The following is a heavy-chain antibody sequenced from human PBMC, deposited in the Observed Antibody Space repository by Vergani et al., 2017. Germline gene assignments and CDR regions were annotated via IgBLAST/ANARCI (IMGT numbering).Heavy chain of an antibody. CDR1: GFTFSSYA. J-gene: IGHJ4*02. CDR3: ARGGLLFTYFDY. D-gene: IGHD3-10*01. CDR2: ISYDGSNK. V-gene: IGHV3-30-3*01. Sequence: QVQLVESGGGVVQPGRSLRLSCAASGFTFSSYAMRWVRQAPGKGLEWVAVISYDGSNKYYADSVKGRFTISRDNSKTTLYLQMNSLRAEDTAVYYCARGGLLFTYFDYWDQGTLVTVSS.